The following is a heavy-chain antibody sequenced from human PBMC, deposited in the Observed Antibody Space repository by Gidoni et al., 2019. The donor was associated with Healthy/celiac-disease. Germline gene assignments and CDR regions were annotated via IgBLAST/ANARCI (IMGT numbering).Heavy chain of an antibody. D-gene: IGHD5-18*01. J-gene: IGHJ4*02. CDR3: ARDLKSIPNVDTAMGPIDY. Sequence: QVQLVQSGAEVKKPGASVKVSCKASGYTFTGYYMHWVRQAPGQGLEWMGWINPNSGGTNYAQKFQGRVTMTRDTSISTAYMELSRLRSDDTAVYYCARDLKSIPNVDTAMGPIDYWGQGTLVTVSS. CDR1: GYTFTGYY. V-gene: IGHV1-2*02. CDR2: INPNSGGT.